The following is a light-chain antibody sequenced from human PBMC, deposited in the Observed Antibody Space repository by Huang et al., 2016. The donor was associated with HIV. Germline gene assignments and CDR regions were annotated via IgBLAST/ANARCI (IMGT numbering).Light chain of an antibody. CDR2: GAS. V-gene: IGKV3-15*01. J-gene: IGKJ1*01. CDR1: QSVSSN. CDR3: HQYNDWPRT. Sequence: EIVMTQSPDTLSVSPGERVTLSCRASQSVSSNLAWYRQNPGQAPWLLIYGASTRATGIPARFSGSGSGTEFTLTISSLQSEDFAVYYCHQYNDWPRTFGQGSKVEI.